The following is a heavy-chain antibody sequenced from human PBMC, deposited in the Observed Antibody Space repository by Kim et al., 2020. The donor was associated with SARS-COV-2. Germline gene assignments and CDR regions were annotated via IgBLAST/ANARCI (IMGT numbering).Heavy chain of an antibody. J-gene: IGHJ6*02. CDR1: GFTFDDYA. Sequence: GGSLRLSCAASGFTFDDYAMHWVRQAPGKGLEWVSGISWNSGSIGYADSVKGRFTISRDNAKNSLYLQMNSLRAEDTALYYCAKGVLLDYYYYGMDVWGQGTTVTVSS. D-gene: IGHD3-10*01. CDR2: ISWNSGSI. CDR3: AKGVLLDYYYYGMDV. V-gene: IGHV3-9*01.